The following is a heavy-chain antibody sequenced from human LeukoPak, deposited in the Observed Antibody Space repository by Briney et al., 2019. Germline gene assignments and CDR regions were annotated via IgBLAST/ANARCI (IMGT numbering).Heavy chain of an antibody. CDR3: AREGAGDTAMAFDY. J-gene: IGHJ4*02. CDR2: IYYSGST. V-gene: IGHV4-39*07. D-gene: IGHD5-18*01. CDR1: GGSISSSSYY. Sequence: KASETLSLTCTVSGGSISSSSYYWGWIRQPPGKGLEWIGSIYYSGSTYYNPSLKSRVTISVDTSKNQFSLKLSSVTAADTAVYYCAREGAGDTAMAFDYWGQGTLVTVSS.